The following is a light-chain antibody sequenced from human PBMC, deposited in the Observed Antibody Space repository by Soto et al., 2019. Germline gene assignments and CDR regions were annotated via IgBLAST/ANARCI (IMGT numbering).Light chain of an antibody. V-gene: IGLV1-40*01. CDR1: SSNIGAGYD. Sequence: QSVLTQPPSVSGAPGQTVTISCTGSSSNIGAGYDVHWYQQLPGTAPKLLIYGNSNRPSGVPDRFSGPKSGTSASLAITGLQAEDEADSYCQSYDSSLSVSVFGIGTKVTAL. CDR2: GNS. J-gene: IGLJ1*01. CDR3: QSYDSSLSVSV.